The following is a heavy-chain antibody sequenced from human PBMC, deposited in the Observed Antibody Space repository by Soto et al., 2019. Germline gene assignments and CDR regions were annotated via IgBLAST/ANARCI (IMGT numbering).Heavy chain of an antibody. CDR2: IIPIFGTA. CDR1: GGTFSSYA. V-gene: IGHV1-69*13. CDR3: ARGSLSRDGYRPQVIDY. Sequence: SVKVSCKASGGTFSSYAISWVRQAPGQGLEWMGGIIPIFGTANYAQKFQGRVTITAGESTSTAYMELSSLRSEDTAVYYCARGSLSRDGYRPQVIDYWGQGTLVTVSS. J-gene: IGHJ4*02. D-gene: IGHD5-12*01.